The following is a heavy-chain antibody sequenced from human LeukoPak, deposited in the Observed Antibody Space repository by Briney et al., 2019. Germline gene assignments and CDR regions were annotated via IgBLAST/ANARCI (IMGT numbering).Heavy chain of an antibody. CDR1: GGSISSYY. CDR2: IYYSGST. J-gene: IGHJ4*02. CDR3: ARLVDLSRYSGYGGLDY. D-gene: IGHD5-12*01. Sequence: SETLSLTCTVSGGSISSYYWSWIRQPPGKGLEWIGYIYYSGSTNYNPSLKSRVTISVDTSKNQFSLKLSSVTAADTAVYYCARLVDLSRYSGYGGLDYWGQGTLVTVSS. V-gene: IGHV4-59*08.